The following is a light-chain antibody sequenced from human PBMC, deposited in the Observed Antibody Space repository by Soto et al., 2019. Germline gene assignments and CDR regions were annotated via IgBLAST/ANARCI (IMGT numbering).Light chain of an antibody. J-gene: IGKJ1*01. V-gene: IGKV1-5*01. CDR3: QQYNSYSAS. CDR1: QSISSW. Sequence: IQLTQSPSSLSASVGDSVTITCRASQSISSWLAWYQQKPGKAPKLLIYDASSLESGVPSRFSGSGSGTEFTLTISSLQPDDFATYYCQQYNSYSASFGQGTKVDIK. CDR2: DAS.